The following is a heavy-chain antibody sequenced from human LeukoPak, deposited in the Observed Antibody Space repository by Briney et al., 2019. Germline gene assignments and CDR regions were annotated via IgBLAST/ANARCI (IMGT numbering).Heavy chain of an antibody. CDR2: IIPIFGTA. CDR1: GGTFSSYA. CDR3: ARISGIVVTHQWDWFDP. V-gene: IGHV1-69*13. D-gene: IGHD3-22*01. J-gene: IGHJ5*02. Sequence: ASVKVSCKASGGTFSSYAISWVRQAPGQGLEWMGGIIPIFGTANYAQKFQGRVTITADESTSTAYMELSSPRSEDTAVYYCARISGIVVTHQWDWFDPWGQGTLVTVSS.